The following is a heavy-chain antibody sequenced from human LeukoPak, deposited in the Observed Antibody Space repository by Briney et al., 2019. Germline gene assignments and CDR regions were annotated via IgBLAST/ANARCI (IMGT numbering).Heavy chain of an antibody. CDR1: GFTFSSYA. J-gene: IGHJ4*02. D-gene: IGHD5-24*01. V-gene: IGHV3-23*01. Sequence: PGGSLRLSCAASGFTFSSYAMSWVRQAPGKGLEWVSTIDGSGGTTYYADSVKGRFTVSRDNSKNTLYLHMNSLRAADTAVYYCAKDQPADGYNPIWGQGTLVTVSS. CDR3: AKDQPADGYNPI. CDR2: IDGSGGTT.